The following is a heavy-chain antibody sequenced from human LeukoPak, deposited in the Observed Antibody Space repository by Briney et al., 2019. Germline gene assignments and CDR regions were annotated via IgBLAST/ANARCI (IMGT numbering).Heavy chain of an antibody. Sequence: SVKVSCKASGGTFSSYAISWVRQAPGQGFGWMGGIIPIFGTANYAQKFQGRVTITADESTSTAYMELSSLRSEDTAVYYCARDGYCSSTSCYRGGNYYYGMDVWGKGTTVTVSS. D-gene: IGHD2-2*01. CDR1: GGTFSSYA. V-gene: IGHV1-69*01. CDR3: ARDGYCSSTSCYRGGNYYYGMDV. CDR2: IIPIFGTA. J-gene: IGHJ6*04.